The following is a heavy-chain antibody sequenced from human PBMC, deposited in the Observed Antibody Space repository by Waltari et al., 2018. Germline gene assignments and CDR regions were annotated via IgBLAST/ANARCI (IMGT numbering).Heavy chain of an antibody. D-gene: IGHD4-17*01. CDR1: GGSISSYD. CDR2: IYYSGST. CDR3: ARDTKDYDSPFPLVL. Sequence: QVQLQESGPGLVKPSEPLSLTCTVSGGSISSYDWRWIRLSPGNGVVWIGYIYYSGSTYHKPALKSRVTISVDTSKNQFSLKLSSVTAADTAVYYCARDTKDYDSPFPLVLWGRGTLVTVSS. J-gene: IGHJ2*01. V-gene: IGHV4-59*01.